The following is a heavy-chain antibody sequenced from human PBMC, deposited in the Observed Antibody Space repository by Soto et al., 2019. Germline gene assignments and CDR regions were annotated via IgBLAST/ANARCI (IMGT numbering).Heavy chain of an antibody. J-gene: IGHJ3*02. Sequence: GGSLRLSCAASGFTVSSNYMIWVRQAPGKGLEWVSVIYSGGSTYYADSVKGRFTISRDNSKNTLYLQMNSLRAEDTAVYYCAREDSSGLFDIWGQGTMVTVSS. V-gene: IGHV3-53*01. D-gene: IGHD3-22*01. CDR1: GFTVSSNY. CDR3: AREDSSGLFDI. CDR2: IYSGGST.